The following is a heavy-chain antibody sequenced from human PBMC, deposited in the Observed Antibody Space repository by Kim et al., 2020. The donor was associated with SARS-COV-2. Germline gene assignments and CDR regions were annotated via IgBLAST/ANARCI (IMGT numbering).Heavy chain of an antibody. CDR3: ARSIAGSYYYGMDV. V-gene: IGHV3-30-3*01. D-gene: IGHD6-6*01. CDR1: GFTFSSYA. J-gene: IGHJ6*02. CDR2: ISYDGSNK. Sequence: GGSLRLSCAASGFTFSSYAMHWVRQAPGKGLEWVAVISYDGSNKYYADSVKGRFTISRDNSKNTLYLQMNSLRAVDTAVYYCARSIAGSYYYGMDVWGQGTTVTVSS.